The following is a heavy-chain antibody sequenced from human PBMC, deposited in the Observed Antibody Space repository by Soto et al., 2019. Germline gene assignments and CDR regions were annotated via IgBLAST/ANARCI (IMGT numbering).Heavy chain of an antibody. J-gene: IGHJ5*02. CDR1: GYTFTSYD. CDR2: MNPSSGNT. Sequence: ASVKVSCKASGYTFTSYDINWVRQATGQGLEWMGWMNPSSGNTGYAQKFQGRVTMTRNTSISTAYMELSSLRSEDTAVYYCARVQAERKVLRFFEWLPRFDTWGQGTLVTVSS. V-gene: IGHV1-8*01. D-gene: IGHD3-3*01. CDR3: ARVQAERKVLRFFEWLPRFDT.